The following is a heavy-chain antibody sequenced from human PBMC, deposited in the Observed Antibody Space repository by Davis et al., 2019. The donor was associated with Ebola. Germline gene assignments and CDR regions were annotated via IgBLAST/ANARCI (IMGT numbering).Heavy chain of an antibody. D-gene: IGHD6-19*01. CDR1: GFTFSSYS. CDR3: ARVGVAVAAPHWYFDL. V-gene: IGHV3-7*01. CDR2: IKQDGSEK. Sequence: GGSLRLSCAASGFTFSSYSMNWVRQAPGKGLEWVANIKQDGSEKYYVDSVRGRFTISRDNAKNSLYLQMNSLRAEDTAVYYCARVGVAVAAPHWYFDLWGRGTLVTVSS. J-gene: IGHJ2*01.